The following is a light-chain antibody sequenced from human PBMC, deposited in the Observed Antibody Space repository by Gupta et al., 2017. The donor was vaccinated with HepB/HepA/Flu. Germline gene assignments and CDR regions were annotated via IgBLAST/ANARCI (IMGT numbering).Light chain of an antibody. CDR3: QQDDYTPIT. V-gene: IGKV4-1*01. CDR1: QNVLYSANNKNY. CDR2: WAS. J-gene: IGKJ4*01. Sequence: DIVMTQSPDSLAVSLGERATINCKSSQNVLYSANNKNYLAWYQQRPGQPPKMLIYWASTRESGVPDRFSGSGSGTDFTLTISRLQAEDVAVYYCQQDDYTPITFGGGTKVEIK.